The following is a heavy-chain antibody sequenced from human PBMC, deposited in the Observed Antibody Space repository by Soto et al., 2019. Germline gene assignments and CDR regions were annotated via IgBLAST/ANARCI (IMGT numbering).Heavy chain of an antibody. Sequence: QVQLVESGGGVVQPGRSLRVSCAASGFIFSNYAMHWVRQAPGKGLEWVAVVSYDGNTQFYAESVKGRFTISRDSSKTTLYLQMNNLREEDTAVYYCATDRVYYYDNSGYYNFGYWGQGTLVIVSS. V-gene: IGHV3-30-3*01. CDR2: VSYDGNTQ. D-gene: IGHD3-22*01. CDR1: GFIFSNYA. CDR3: ATDRVYYYDNSGYYNFGY. J-gene: IGHJ4*02.